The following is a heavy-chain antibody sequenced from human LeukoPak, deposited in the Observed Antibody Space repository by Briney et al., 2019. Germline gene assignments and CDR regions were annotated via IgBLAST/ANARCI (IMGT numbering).Heavy chain of an antibody. CDR1: GGTFSSYA. D-gene: IGHD3-22*01. Sequence: ASVKVSCKASGGTFSSYAISWVRQAPGQGLGWMGGIIPIFGTANYAQKFQGRVTITADESTSTAYMELSSLRSEDTAVYYCASMERSSGPAPQGYWGQGTLVTVSS. V-gene: IGHV1-69*13. CDR2: IIPIFGTA. J-gene: IGHJ4*02. CDR3: ASMERSSGPAPQGY.